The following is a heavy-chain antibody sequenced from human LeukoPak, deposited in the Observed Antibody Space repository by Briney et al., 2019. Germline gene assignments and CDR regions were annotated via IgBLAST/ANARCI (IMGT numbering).Heavy chain of an antibody. D-gene: IGHD3-10*01. V-gene: IGHV4-39*07. J-gene: IGHJ4*02. CDR2: IYSTGST. CDR1: GASISSSNYY. CDR3: ARRRWVYGSGRTFDY. Sequence: SETLSLTCTVSGASISSSNYYWGWIRQPPGKGLEWIGNIYSTGSTYYIPSLKSRVTISVDTSKNQFSLKLSSVTAADTAVYYCARRRWVYGSGRTFDYWGQGTLVTVSS.